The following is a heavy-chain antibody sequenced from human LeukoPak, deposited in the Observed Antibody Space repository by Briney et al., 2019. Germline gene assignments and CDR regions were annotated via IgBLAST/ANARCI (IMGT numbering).Heavy chain of an antibody. J-gene: IGHJ3*02. CDR3: ARLAAVRDAFDI. CDR1: GDSISGYY. D-gene: IGHD6-25*01. CDR2: IYYSGST. V-gene: IGHV4-59*01. Sequence: PSETLSLTCTVSGDSISGYYWSWIRQPPGKGLEWIAYIYYSGSTSYNPSLKSRVTISVDTSKNQFSLKLSSVTAADTAVYYCARLAAVRDAFDIWGQGTMVTVSS.